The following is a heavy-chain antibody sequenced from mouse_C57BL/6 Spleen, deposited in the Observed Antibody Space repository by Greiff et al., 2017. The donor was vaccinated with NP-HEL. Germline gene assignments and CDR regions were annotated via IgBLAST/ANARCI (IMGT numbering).Heavy chain of an antibody. CDR2: ISSGSSTI. CDR1: GFTFSDYG. Sequence: DVKLVESGGGLVKPGGSLKLSCAASGFTFSDYGMHWVRQAPEKGLEWVAYISSGSSTIYYADTVKGRFTISRDNAKNTLFLQMTSLRSEDTAMYYCARRRGGYSYAMDYWGQGTSVTVSS. D-gene: IGHD2-3*01. J-gene: IGHJ4*01. V-gene: IGHV5-17*01. CDR3: ARRRGGYSYAMDY.